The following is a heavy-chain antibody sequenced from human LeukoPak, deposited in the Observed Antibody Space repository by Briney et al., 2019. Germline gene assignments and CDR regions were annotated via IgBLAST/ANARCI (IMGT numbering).Heavy chain of an antibody. V-gene: IGHV3-30*03. J-gene: IGHJ4*02. Sequence: GRSLRLSCAASGFTFSSFGMHWVRQAPGKGLEWVAVISYDGSNKYYADSVKGRFTISRDNSKNTLYLQMNSLRAEDTAVYYCARGVNHYSGNPYYFDYGGKEPRVPFPS. CDR2: ISYDGSNK. CDR3: ARGVNHYSGNPYYFDY. D-gene: IGHD2-15*01. CDR1: GFTFSSFG.